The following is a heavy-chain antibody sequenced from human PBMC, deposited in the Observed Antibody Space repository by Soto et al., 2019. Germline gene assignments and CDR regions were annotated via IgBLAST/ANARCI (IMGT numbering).Heavy chain of an antibody. CDR3: ARVGDFAGAY. Sequence: GSLRLSCAASGFTFSSYAMSWVRQAPGKGLEWIAYIHSGGSTDYNPSLKSRVFISRDTSKNQFSLTVRSVTAADTAMYYCARVGDFAGAYWGQGHLVTVSS. D-gene: IGHD6-13*01. CDR1: GFTFSSYA. CDR2: IHSGGST. V-gene: IGHV4-59*01. J-gene: IGHJ4*02.